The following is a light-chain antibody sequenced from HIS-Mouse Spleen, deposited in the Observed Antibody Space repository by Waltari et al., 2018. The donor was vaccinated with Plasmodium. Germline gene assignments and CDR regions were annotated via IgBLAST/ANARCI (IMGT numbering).Light chain of an antibody. CDR3: SSYAGSNNLV. Sequence: QSTRTQPPSASGSPGQSVTISCTGTSSDVGGYNYVSWYQQHPGNAPKLRLYEVSKRPSGVPDRFSGSKSGNTASLTVSGLQAEDEADYYCSSYAGSNNLVFGGGTKLTVL. CDR2: EVS. CDR1: SSDVGGYNY. V-gene: IGLV2-8*01. J-gene: IGLJ2*01.